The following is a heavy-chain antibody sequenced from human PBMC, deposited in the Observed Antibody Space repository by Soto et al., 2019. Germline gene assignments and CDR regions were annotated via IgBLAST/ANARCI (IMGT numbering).Heavy chain of an antibody. CDR1: GYTFTGHH. V-gene: IGHV1-46*01. D-gene: IGHD1-26*01. J-gene: IGHJ5*02. Sequence: ASVKVSCKTSGYTFTGHHIHWVRQAPGQGLEWMAIINPSGGSTIYAQRFQGRVTMTRDTSTSAVYMELSSLRSEDTAVYYCARDRGTIVGATTYWFDLWGQGTLVTVSS. CDR2: INPSGGST. CDR3: ARDRGTIVGATTYWFDL.